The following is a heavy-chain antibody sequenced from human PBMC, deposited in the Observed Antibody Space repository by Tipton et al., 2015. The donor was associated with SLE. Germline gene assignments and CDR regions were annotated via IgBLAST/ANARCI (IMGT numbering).Heavy chain of an antibody. J-gene: IGHJ4*02. CDR1: GGSISGHY. CDR2: ISYRAAT. CDR3: SREKDYIGTGCYLDS. V-gene: IGHV4-59*11. Sequence: TLSLTCTVSGGSISGHYWSWIRQSPGRGLGWIGYISYRAATNSNPSLKSRVTMSLDTSRSQFTLKVTSVTAADTAVYFCSREKDYIGTGCYLDSWGQGALVTVSS. D-gene: IGHD3-10*01.